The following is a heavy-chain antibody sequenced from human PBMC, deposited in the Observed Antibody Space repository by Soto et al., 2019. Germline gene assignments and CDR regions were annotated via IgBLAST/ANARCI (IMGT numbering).Heavy chain of an antibody. CDR1: GFTVSTYG. D-gene: IGHD2-8*02. V-gene: IGHV3-30*03. CDR2: ISRDGGTK. Sequence: QVQLVESGGGVVQPGRSLRLSCAVSGFTVSTYGMHWVRQAPGKGLEWVAVISRDGGTKYYADSVKSRFTISRDNSRNTLFLEMNSLRGDDMAVYYCTGEVASGYWGQGTLFTVSS. CDR3: TGEVASGY. J-gene: IGHJ4*02.